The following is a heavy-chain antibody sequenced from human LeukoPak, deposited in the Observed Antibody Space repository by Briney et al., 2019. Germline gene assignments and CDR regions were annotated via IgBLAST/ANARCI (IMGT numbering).Heavy chain of an antibody. D-gene: IGHD2-2*02. V-gene: IGHV4-38-2*02. CDR1: GDSITTVYS. J-gene: IGHJ6*03. CDR3: ASKPAAIANYYYYYMDV. CDR2: LFHSGNT. Sequence: SETLSLTCTVSGDSITTVYSWSWIRQSPGKGLEWLGYLFHSGNTYYNPSLKSRVSISVDKSDNQFSLKLSSVTAADTAVYYCASKPAAIANYYYYYMDVWGKGTTVTVSS.